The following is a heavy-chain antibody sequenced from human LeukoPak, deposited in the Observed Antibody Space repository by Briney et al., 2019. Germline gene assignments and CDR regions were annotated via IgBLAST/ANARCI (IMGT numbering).Heavy chain of an antibody. CDR2: IHTSWTT. D-gene: IGHD1-14*01. V-gene: IGHV4-4*07. CDR1: GDSMSSYY. CDR3: ARINPTQRWPRGYYYYGMDV. J-gene: IGHJ6*02. Sequence: PSETLSLTCTVSGDSMSSYYWNFIRQPAGKGLEWIGRIHTSWTTYYNPSLKSRITISVDTSKNQFSLKLSSVTAADTAVYYCARINPTQRWPRGYYYYGMDVWGQGTTVTVSS.